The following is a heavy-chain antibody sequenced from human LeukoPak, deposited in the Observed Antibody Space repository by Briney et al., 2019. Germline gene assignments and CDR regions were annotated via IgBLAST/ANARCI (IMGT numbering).Heavy chain of an antibody. V-gene: IGHV4-4*09. CDR2: VYTSGST. D-gene: IGHD1-20*01. Sequence: SATLSLTCTVSGGSIGSYYWSWIRQPPGKGLEWIGYVYTSGSTNYNPSFKSRVTISADTSKNQFSLRLTSVTAADTALYYCARSNWYEYFDNWGQGTLVTVSS. J-gene: IGHJ4*02. CDR3: ARSNWYEYFDN. CDR1: GGSIGSYY.